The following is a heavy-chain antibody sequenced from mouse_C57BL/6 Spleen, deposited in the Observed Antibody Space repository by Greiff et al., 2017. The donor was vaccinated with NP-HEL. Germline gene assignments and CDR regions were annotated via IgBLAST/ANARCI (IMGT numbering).Heavy chain of an antibody. J-gene: IGHJ2*01. CDR2: ISSGSSTI. D-gene: IGHD1-1*01. CDR1: GFTFSDYG. Sequence: EVKVVESGGGLVKPGGSLKLSCAASGFTFSDYGMHWVRQAPEKGLEWVAYISSGSSTIYYADTVKGRFTISRDNAKNTLFLQMTSLRSEDTAMYYCARRLDYGSSYGYFDYWGQGTTLTVSS. CDR3: ARRLDYGSSYGYFDY. V-gene: IGHV5-17*01.